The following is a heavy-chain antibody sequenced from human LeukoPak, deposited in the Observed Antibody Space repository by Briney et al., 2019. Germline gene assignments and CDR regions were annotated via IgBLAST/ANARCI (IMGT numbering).Heavy chain of an antibody. CDR2: IYTSGTT. CDR3: ARGDYSNYANWFDP. D-gene: IGHD4-11*01. CDR1: GGSINNYY. J-gene: IGHJ5*02. Sequence: SETLSLTCTVSGGSINNYYWSWIRQPAGKGLEWIGRIYTSGTTNYNPSLKSRATMSVDTSRNRFSLKLTSVTAADTAVYYCARGDYSNYANWFDPWGPGTLVTVSS. V-gene: IGHV4-4*07.